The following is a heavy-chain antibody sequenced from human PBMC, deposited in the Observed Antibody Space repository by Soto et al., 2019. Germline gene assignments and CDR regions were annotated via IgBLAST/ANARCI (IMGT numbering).Heavy chain of an antibody. Sequence: PSETLSLTCTVSGGSISSGDYYWSWIRQPPGKGLEWIGYIYYSGSTYYNPSLKSRVTISVDTSKNQFSLKLSSVTAADTAVYYCARDLRSDPTWLDPLGQGTLVTVSS. D-gene: IGHD3-3*01. V-gene: IGHV4-30-4*01. CDR1: GGSISSGDYY. J-gene: IGHJ5*02. CDR2: IYYSGST. CDR3: ARDLRSDPTWLDP.